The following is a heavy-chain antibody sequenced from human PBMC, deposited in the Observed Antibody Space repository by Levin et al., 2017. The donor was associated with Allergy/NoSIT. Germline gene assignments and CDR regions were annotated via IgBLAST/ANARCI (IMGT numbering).Heavy chain of an antibody. CDR1: GGSISSGGYS. CDR2: IYLSGST. Sequence: PSQTLSLPCAVSGGSISSGGYSWSWIRQPPGKGLEWIGNIYLSGSTYYNPSLKSRVTISVDRSKNQFSLNLSSVTAADTAVYYCARVAGYSYGYYFDYWGQGTLVTVSS. CDR3: ARVAGYSYGYYFDY. V-gene: IGHV4-30-2*01. J-gene: IGHJ4*02. D-gene: IGHD5-18*01.